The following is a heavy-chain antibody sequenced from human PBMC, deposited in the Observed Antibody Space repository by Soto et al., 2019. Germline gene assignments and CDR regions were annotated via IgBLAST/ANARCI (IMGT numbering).Heavy chain of an antibody. V-gene: IGHV4-4*02. CDR2: IYHSGST. Sequence: SETLSLTCAVSGGSISSSNWWSWVRQPPGKGLEWIGEIYHSGSTNYNPSLKSRVTMSVDKSKNQFSLKLSSVTAADTAVYYCARLNIAAAGPNWFDPWGQGTLVTVSS. J-gene: IGHJ5*02. CDR3: ARLNIAAAGPNWFDP. CDR1: GGSISSSNW. D-gene: IGHD6-13*01.